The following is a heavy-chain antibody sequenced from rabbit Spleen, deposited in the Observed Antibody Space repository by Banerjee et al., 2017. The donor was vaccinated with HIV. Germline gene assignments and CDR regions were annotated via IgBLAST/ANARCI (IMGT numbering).Heavy chain of an antibody. J-gene: IGHJ4*01. Sequence: QLEESGGGLVEPGGSLKLSCKASEFDLSRYYLSWVRQAPGKGLEWIGYIDPIFGRTYYASWVNGRFTISSHNAQNTLYLQLNSLTAADTATYFCVRDLGYDDYSEKGYFNLWGQGTLVTVS. D-gene: IGHD2-1*01. CDR3: VRDLGYDDYSEKGYFNL. CDR1: EFDLSRYY. V-gene: IGHV1S7*01. CDR2: IDPIFGRT.